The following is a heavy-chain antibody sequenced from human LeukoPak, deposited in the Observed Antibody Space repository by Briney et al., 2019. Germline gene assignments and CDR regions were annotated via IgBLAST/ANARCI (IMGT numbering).Heavy chain of an antibody. V-gene: IGHV1-2*02. J-gene: IGHJ4*02. CDR3: AREPYPPPWYYFDY. Sequence: ASVKVSCKASGYTFTGHYIHWVRQAPGQGLEWMGWINPNSGGTSCAQKFQGRVTMTRDTSISTAYMELSRLRSNDTAFYYCAREPYPPPWYYFDYWGQGTLVTVSS. CDR1: GYTFTGHY. D-gene: IGHD2-8*02. CDR2: INPNSGGT.